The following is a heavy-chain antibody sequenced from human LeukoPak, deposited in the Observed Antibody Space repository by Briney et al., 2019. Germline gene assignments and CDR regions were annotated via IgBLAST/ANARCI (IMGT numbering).Heavy chain of an antibody. CDR2: IGSSSSYI. Sequence: GGSLRLSCAASGFTFSSYSMNWVRQAPGKGLEWVSSIGSSSSYIYYADSVKGRFTISRDNAKNSLYLQMNSLRAEDTAVYYCARFGYSYSLNDAFDIWGQGTMVTVSS. CDR3: ARFGYSYSLNDAFDI. V-gene: IGHV3-21*01. D-gene: IGHD5-18*01. J-gene: IGHJ3*02. CDR1: GFTFSSYS.